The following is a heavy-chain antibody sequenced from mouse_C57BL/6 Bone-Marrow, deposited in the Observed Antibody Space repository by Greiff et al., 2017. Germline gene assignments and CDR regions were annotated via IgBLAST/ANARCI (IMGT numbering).Heavy chain of an antibody. CDR1: GYTFTSYW. D-gene: IGHD2-1*01. Sequence: QVQLQQSGAELAKPGASVKLSCKASGYTFTSYWMHWVKQRPGQGLEWIGYINPSSGYTKYNQKFKDKATLTVDKSSSTAYMQLSSLTYEDSAVYYCANTKISYGNYGYFDVWGTGTTVTVSS. CDR2: INPSSGYT. CDR3: ANTKISYGNYGYFDV. V-gene: IGHV1-7*01. J-gene: IGHJ1*03.